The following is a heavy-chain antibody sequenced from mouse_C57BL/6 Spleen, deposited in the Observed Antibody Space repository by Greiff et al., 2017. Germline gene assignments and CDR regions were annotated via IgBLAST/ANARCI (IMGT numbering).Heavy chain of an antibody. J-gene: IGHJ3*01. CDR2: IDPETGGT. CDR3: TRREYDYDAWFAY. V-gene: IGHV1-15*01. CDR1: GYTFTDYE. D-gene: IGHD2-4*01. Sequence: VQRVESGAELVRPGASVTLSCKASGYTFTDYELHWVKQTPVHGLEWIGAIDPETGGTAYNQKFKGKAILTADKSSSTAYMELRSLTSEDSAVYYCTRREYDYDAWFAYWGQGTLVTVSA.